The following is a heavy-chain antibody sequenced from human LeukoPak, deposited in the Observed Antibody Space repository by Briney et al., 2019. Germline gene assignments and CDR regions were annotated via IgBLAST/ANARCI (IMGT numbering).Heavy chain of an antibody. CDR3: ARVQGGGYRTADY. D-gene: IGHD6-19*01. CDR2: ILENGSRQ. CDR1: GFTFSKYI. J-gene: IGHJ4*02. V-gene: IGHV3-30-3*01. Sequence: GGSLRLSCAASGFTFSKYIMHWVRQAPGKGLDWVAVILENGSRQYYADSVKGRFTISRDNSKNTLSLQTNSLRGEDTAMYYCARVQGGGYRTADYWGQGTLVTVSS.